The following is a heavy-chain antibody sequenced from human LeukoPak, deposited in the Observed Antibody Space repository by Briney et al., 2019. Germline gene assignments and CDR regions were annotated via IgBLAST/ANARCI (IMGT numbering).Heavy chain of an antibody. V-gene: IGHV3-23*01. D-gene: IGHD1-26*01. CDR2: ISGSGDNI. J-gene: IGHJ6*03. CDR3: ARDGYSGSYYRLYYFFMDV. CDR1: KFTFNNYA. Sequence: GGSLRLSCLASKFTFNNYAMTWVRQAPGKGLEWVSSISGSGDNIDYADSVKGRFTISRDNSENTLYLQMNSLRGEDTAVYYCARDGYSGSYYRLYYFFMDVWGKGTTVTVSS.